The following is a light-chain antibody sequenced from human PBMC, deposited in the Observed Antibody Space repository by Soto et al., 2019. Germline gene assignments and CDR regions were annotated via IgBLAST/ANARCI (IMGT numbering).Light chain of an antibody. CDR1: QSVSSN. J-gene: IGKJ5*01. CDR3: QQYGNSPIT. CDR2: GAS. V-gene: IGKV3-20*01. Sequence: EIVLTLSPGTLSLTPGERATLPCRVSQSVSSNVAWLQQKPGQAPRLLIFGASTRATDVPARFSGRASGTDFTLTISRLEPEDFAVYYCQQYGNSPITFGQGTRLEIK.